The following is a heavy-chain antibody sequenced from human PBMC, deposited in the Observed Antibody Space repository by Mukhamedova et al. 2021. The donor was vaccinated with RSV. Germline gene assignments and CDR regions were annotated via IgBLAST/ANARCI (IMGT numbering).Heavy chain of an antibody. CDR1: GFTFSSYA. D-gene: IGHD3-10*01. CDR3: ARVSMVRGTDDAFD. CDR2: ISYDGSNK. J-gene: IGHJ3*02. Sequence: GFTFSSYAMHWVRQAPGKGLEWEAVISYDGSNKYYADSVKGRFTISRDNSKNTLYLQMNSLRAEDTAVYYCARVSMVRGTDDAFD. V-gene: IGHV3-30*04.